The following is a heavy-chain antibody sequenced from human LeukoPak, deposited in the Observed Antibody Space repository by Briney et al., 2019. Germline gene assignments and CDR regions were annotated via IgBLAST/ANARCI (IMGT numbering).Heavy chain of an antibody. Sequence: SETLSLTCTVSGGSISSSSYYWGWIRQPPGKGLEWIGEIYHSGSTNYNPSLKSRVTISVDKSKNQFSLKLSSVTAADTAVYYCARIDVVVAAPGEGWFDPWGQGTLVTVSS. CDR1: GGSISSSSYY. D-gene: IGHD2-15*01. J-gene: IGHJ5*02. CDR3: ARIDVVVAAPGEGWFDP. V-gene: IGHV4-39*07. CDR2: IYHSGST.